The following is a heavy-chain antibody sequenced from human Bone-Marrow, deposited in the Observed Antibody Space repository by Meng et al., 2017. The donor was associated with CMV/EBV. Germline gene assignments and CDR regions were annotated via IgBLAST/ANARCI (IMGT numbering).Heavy chain of an antibody. J-gene: IGHJ2*01. CDR3: AKDVYYYGSGSTGCFDL. CDR1: GFTFDDYA. V-gene: IGHV3-9*01. CDR2: ISWNSGSI. Sequence: SLKISCAASGFTFDDYAMHWVRQAPGKGLEWVSGISWNSGSIGYAEAVKGRFTISRDNAKNSLYLQMNSLRAEDTALDYCAKDVYYYGSGSTGCFDLWGRGTLVAVSS. D-gene: IGHD3-10*01.